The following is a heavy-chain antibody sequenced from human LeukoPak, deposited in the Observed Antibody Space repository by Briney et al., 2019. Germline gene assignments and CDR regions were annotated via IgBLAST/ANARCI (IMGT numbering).Heavy chain of an antibody. CDR1: GYTFTSYD. CDR2: MNPNSGNT. D-gene: IGHD6-13*01. V-gene: IGHV1-8*01. J-gene: IGHJ6*02. Sequence: ASVKVSCKASGYTFTSYDINWVRQATGQGLEWMGWMNPNSGNTGYAQKFQGRVTMTRNTSISTAYMELSSLRSEDTAVYYCARAPSSSWYYYYGMDVWGQGTKVTVSS. CDR3: ARAPSSSWYYYYGMDV.